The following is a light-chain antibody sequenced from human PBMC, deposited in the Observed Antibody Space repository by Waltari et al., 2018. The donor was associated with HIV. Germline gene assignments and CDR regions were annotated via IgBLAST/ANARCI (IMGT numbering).Light chain of an antibody. Sequence: QSAPTQHASGSGSPGQLITLLCTGTRRDVGSYKLVPWYQPHPGKAPKLISYEVTTRPSGVSNRFSGSKSGNTASLTISGLQAEDEADYYCNSYATGSAWVFGGGTKLTVL. CDR3: NSYATGSAWV. J-gene: IGLJ3*02. CDR2: EVT. V-gene: IGLV2-23*02. CDR1: RRDVGSYKL.